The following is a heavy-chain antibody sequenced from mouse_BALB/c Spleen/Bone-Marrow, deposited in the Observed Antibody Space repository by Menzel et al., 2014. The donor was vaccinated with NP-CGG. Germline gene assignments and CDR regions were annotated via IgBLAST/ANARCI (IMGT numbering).Heavy chain of an antibody. J-gene: IGHJ1*01. D-gene: IGHD1-1*01. CDR2: INPDSSMI. V-gene: IGHV4-1*02. Sequence: EVKLVESGGGLVQPGGSLKLSCAASGFDFSRYWMSWVRQVPGKGLEWIGEINPDSSMINYTPSLKDKFIISRDNARNTLYLQMSRVRSEDSALYYCARLSYYGNLFVWGAGTTVTGSS. CDR1: GFDFSRYW. CDR3: ARLSYYGNLFV.